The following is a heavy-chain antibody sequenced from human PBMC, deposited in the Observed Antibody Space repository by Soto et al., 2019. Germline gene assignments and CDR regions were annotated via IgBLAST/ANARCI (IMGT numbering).Heavy chain of an antibody. J-gene: IGHJ5*02. V-gene: IGHV3-11*01. CDR3: ARAPPRVLLWFGELLSGGWFDP. D-gene: IGHD3-10*01. Sequence: GGSLRLSCAASGFTFSDYYMSWIRQAPGKGLEWVSYISSSGSTIYYADSVKGRFTISRDNAKNSLYLQMNSLRAEDTAVYYCARAPPRVLLWFGELLSGGWFDPWGQGTLVTVSS. CDR1: GFTFSDYY. CDR2: ISSSGSTI.